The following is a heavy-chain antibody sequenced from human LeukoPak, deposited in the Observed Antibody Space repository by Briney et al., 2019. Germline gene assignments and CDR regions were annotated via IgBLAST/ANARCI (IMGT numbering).Heavy chain of an antibody. Sequence: GGSLRLSCAASGFAFSSYSMNWVRQAPGKGLEWVSYISSSSSTIYYADSVKGRFTISRDNAKNSLYLQMNSLRDEDTAVYYCARAGHGGRTTSAQYFQHWGQGTLVTVSS. D-gene: IGHD1-1*01. CDR1: GFAFSSYS. J-gene: IGHJ1*01. CDR3: ARAGHGGRTTSAQYFQH. V-gene: IGHV3-48*02. CDR2: ISSSSSTI.